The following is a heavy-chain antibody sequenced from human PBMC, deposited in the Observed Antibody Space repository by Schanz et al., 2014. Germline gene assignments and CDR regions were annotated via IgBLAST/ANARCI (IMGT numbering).Heavy chain of an antibody. V-gene: IGHV1-2*02. CDR3: ARDRRRYCSTASCLHDNWFDP. D-gene: IGHD2-2*01. J-gene: IGHJ5*02. Sequence: QVQLVQSGAEVKKPGASVKASCKASGYTFTDYSLHWVRQAPGQGLEWMGWINPNSGGTNYAQKVQGRVTMTTDTSTGTAYMELRSLRSNDTAVYYCARDRRRYCSTASCLHDNWFDPWGQGTLVIVSS. CDR2: INPNSGGT. CDR1: GYTFTDYS.